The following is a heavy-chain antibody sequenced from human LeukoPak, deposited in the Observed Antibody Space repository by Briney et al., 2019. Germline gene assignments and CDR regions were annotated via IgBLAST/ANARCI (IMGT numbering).Heavy chain of an antibody. J-gene: IGHJ4*02. Sequence: SETLSLTCTVSGGSISSYYWSWIRQPPGKGLEWVGYIYYSGSTNYNPSLRSRVTISADTSKNQFSLTLSSVTAADTALYYCARGQKYRYGYRVTELGSGYFDYWGQGTLVTVSS. CDR1: GGSISSYY. CDR2: IYYSGST. D-gene: IGHD5-18*01. V-gene: IGHV4-59*01. CDR3: ARGQKYRYGYRVTELGSGYFDY.